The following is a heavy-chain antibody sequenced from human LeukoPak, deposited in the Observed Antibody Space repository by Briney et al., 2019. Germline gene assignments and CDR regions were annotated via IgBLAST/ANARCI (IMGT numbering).Heavy chain of an antibody. D-gene: IGHD5-24*01. CDR1: GFTLSNYW. Sequence: PGGSLRLSCAASGFTLSNYWMHWVRQAPGKGLVWVSRIKSDGSWTNYADSVKGRFTISRDNAKRTLYLQMNSLRAEDTAVYYCVRDGDGYNFDYWGQGTLVTVPS. CDR2: IKSDGSWT. V-gene: IGHV3-74*01. CDR3: VRDGDGYNFDY. J-gene: IGHJ4*02.